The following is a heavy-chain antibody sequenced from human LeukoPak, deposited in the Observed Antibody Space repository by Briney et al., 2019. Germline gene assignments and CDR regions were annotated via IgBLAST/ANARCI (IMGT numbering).Heavy chain of an antibody. CDR3: ARGDCSSGSCCFDY. V-gene: IGHV4-30-4*01. Sequence: SETLSLTCTVSGGSISSGDYYWSWIRQPPGKGLEWIGYIYYSGSTYYNPSLKSRVTISVDTSKNQFSLKLSSVTAADTAVYYCARGDCSSGSCCFDYWGQGTLVTVSS. CDR2: IYYSGST. J-gene: IGHJ4*02. D-gene: IGHD2-15*01. CDR1: GGSISSGDYY.